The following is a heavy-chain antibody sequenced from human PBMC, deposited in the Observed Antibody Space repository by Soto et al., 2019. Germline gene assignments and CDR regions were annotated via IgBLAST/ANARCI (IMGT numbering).Heavy chain of an antibody. CDR1: GFTFSSYS. J-gene: IGHJ3*02. CDR2: ISSSSGYI. Sequence: GGSLRLSCAASGFTFSSYSMNWVRQAPGKGLEWVSSISSSSGYIYYADSVKGRFTISRDNAKNSLYLQMDSLRAEDTAVYYCARCRSTSCLNAFDIWGQGTMVTVSS. D-gene: IGHD2-2*01. CDR3: ARCRSTSCLNAFDI. V-gene: IGHV3-21*01.